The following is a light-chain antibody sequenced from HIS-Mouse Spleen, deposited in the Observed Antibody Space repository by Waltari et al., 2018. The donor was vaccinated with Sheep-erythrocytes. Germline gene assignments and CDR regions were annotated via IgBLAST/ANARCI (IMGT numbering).Light chain of an antibody. J-gene: IGLJ3*02. CDR2: EDS. Sequence: SYELTQPPSVSVSPGQTARITCSGDALPKKYAYWYQQKSGQAPVLVIYEDSKRPSGIPGRFSGSSSGTMANLTISGAQVEDDADYYCYSTDSSGNHWVFGGGTKLTVL. CDR3: YSTDSSGNHWV. V-gene: IGLV3-10*01. CDR1: ALPKKY.